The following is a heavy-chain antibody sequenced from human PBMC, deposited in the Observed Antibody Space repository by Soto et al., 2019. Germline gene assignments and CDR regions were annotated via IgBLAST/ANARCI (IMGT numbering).Heavy chain of an antibody. Sequence: QVQLVESGGGVVQPGRSLRLSCAASGFTFSSYGMHWVRQAPGKGLEWVAVIWYDGSNKYYAASVKGRFTISRDNSKNTLYLQMNSLRAEDTAVYYCARSDSSGYYYFDYWGQGTLVTVSS. D-gene: IGHD3-22*01. CDR1: GFTFSSYG. CDR2: IWYDGSNK. CDR3: ARSDSSGYYYFDY. J-gene: IGHJ4*02. V-gene: IGHV3-33*01.